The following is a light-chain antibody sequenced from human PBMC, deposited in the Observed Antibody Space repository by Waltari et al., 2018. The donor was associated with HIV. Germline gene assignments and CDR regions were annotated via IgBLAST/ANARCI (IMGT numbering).Light chain of an antibody. CDR1: SSDVGGYNY. V-gene: IGLV2-8*01. CDR2: EVT. Sequence: QSALTQPPSASGSPGQPVTIACTGTSSDVGGYNYVSWYQQYPGKAPKLMSYEVTKRPPGVPCRFSGSKAGNTASLTGAGLQAEDEADYSCSSYAGSNNYVVCGGGTRLTVL. J-gene: IGLJ2*01. CDR3: SSYAGSNNYVV.